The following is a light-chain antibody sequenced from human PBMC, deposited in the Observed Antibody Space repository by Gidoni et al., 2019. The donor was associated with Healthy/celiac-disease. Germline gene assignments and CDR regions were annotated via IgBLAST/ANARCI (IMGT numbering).Light chain of an antibody. Sequence: ELVLTQSPATLSLSPGERATLSCRASQSVSSYLAWYQQKPGQAPRLLIYDASKRATGIPARFSGSGSGTDLTLTISSLEPEDFAVYYWQQSSNWPLTFGGXTKVEIK. V-gene: IGKV3-11*01. CDR1: QSVSSY. CDR3: QQSSNWPLT. J-gene: IGKJ4*01. CDR2: DAS.